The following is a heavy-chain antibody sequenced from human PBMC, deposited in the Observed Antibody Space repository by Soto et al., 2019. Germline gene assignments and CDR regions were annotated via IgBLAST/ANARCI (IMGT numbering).Heavy chain of an antibody. D-gene: IGHD2-2*01. J-gene: IGHJ4*02. CDR3: AREGIVVVPAAMFWADY. V-gene: IGHV1-18*01. CDR2: ISAYNGNT. CDR1: GYTFTSYG. Sequence: ASVKVSCKASGYTFTSYGISWVRQAPGQGLEWMGWISAYNGNTNYAQKLQGRVTMTTDTSTSTAYMELRSLRSDDTAVYYCAREGIVVVPAAMFWADYWGQGTLVTVSS.